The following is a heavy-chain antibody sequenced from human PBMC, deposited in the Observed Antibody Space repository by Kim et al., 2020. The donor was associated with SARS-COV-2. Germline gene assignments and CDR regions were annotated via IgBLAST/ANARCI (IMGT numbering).Heavy chain of an antibody. CDR1: GFTFSSYA. J-gene: IGHJ6*02. Sequence: GGSLRLSCAASGFTFSSYAMHWVRQAPGKGLEWVAVITYDGSNKYYADSVKGRFTISRDNSKNTLYLQINSLRAEDTAVYYCARERAPLVVIALRVFRYGMDFWGQGTPVTVSS. CDR2: ITYDGSNK. D-gene: IGHD2-21*01. CDR3: ARERAPLVVIALRVFRYGMDF. V-gene: IGHV3-30-3*01.